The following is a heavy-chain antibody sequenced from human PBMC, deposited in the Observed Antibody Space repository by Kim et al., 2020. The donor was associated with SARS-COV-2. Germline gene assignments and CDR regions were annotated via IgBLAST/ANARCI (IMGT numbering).Heavy chain of an antibody. CDR1: GFNFSSYA. V-gene: IGHV3-23*01. CDR3: AHDAYLDSFDSSGEYHY. D-gene: IGHD3-22*01. CDR2: ISGSAVGT. J-gene: IGHJ6*01. Sequence: GGSLRLSCAASGFNFSSYALNWVRQAPGRGLEWVSSISGSAVGTNYADSVKGRFTISRDNSRNTPYLDIYNLRAEDTAVYLCAHDAYLDSFDSSGEYHY.